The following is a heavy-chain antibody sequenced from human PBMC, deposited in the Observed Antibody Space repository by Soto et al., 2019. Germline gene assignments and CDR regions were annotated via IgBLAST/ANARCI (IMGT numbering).Heavy chain of an antibody. D-gene: IGHD5-12*01. CDR2: INAGNGNT. CDR1: GYTFTNYA. Sequence: QVQLVQSGAEEKKPGASVKVSCKASGYTFTNYAMHWVRQAPGQRLEWMGWINAGNGNTKYSQKFQGRVPITRDTSASTAYMELSSLRSEDTAVYYCARVSGYYLPDYRGQGTLVTVSS. V-gene: IGHV1-3*05. CDR3: ARVSGYYLPDY. J-gene: IGHJ4*02.